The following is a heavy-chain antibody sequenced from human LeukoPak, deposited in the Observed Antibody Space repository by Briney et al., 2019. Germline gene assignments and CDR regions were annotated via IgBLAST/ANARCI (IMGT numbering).Heavy chain of an antibody. CDR3: ARDCSSTSCYPYYYYGMDV. D-gene: IGHD2-2*01. J-gene: IGHJ6*02. CDR1: GYTLTELS. CDR2: FDPEDGET. V-gene: IGHV1-24*01. Sequence: GASVKVSCKVSGYTLTELSMHWVRQAPGKGLEWMGGFDPEDGETIYAQKFQGRVTITADKSTSTAYMELSSLRSEDTAVYYCARDCSSTSCYPYYYYGMDVWGQGTTVTVSS.